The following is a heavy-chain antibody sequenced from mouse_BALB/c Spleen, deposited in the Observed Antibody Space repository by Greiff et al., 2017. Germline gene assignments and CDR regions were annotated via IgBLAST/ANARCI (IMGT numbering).Heavy chain of an antibody. CDR3: ARDWGMYAMDY. CDR2: ISSGGSYT. V-gene: IGHV5-9-4*01. CDR1: GFTFSSYA. J-gene: IGHJ4*01. Sequence: EVQLVESGGGLVQPGGSRKLSCAASGFTFSSYAMSWVRQSPEKRLEWVAEISSGGSYTYYPDTVTGRFTISRDNAKNTLYLEMSSLRSEDTAMYYCARDWGMYAMDYWGQGTSVTVSS.